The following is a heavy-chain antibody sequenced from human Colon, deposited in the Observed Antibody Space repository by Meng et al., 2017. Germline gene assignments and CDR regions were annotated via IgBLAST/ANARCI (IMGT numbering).Heavy chain of an antibody. D-gene: IGHD2-21*02. CDR1: GYSFRTYA. CDR3: VRHKGDSDFDY. Sequence: QVQLGHSRAELKRPGASVKISCKASGYSFRTYAINWVRQAPGQGLQWMGWINMYTGDPSYVEGFAGRFVFSLDISVSTAYLQISSLKAEDTAVYFCVRHKGDSDFDYWGQGTLVTVSS. J-gene: IGHJ4*02. CDR2: INMYTGDP. V-gene: IGHV7-4-1*02.